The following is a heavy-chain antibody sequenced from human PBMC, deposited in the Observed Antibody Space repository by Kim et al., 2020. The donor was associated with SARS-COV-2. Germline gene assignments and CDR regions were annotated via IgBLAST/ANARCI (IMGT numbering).Heavy chain of an antibody. CDR1: GFSIRTYW. CDR3: MRAPGTY. J-gene: IGHJ4*02. V-gene: IGHV3-7*01. CDR2: IKEDGSEA. Sequence: GGSLRLSCVSSGFSIRTYWMTWVRQPPGKGLEWVGNIKEDGSEAYYADSVKGRFTISRDNAKNSLYLQMNSLRAEDTAGYDCMRAPGTYWGQGSLV. D-gene: IGHD3-10*01.